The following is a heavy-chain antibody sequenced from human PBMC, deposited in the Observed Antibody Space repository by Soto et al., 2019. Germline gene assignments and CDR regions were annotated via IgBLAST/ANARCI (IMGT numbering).Heavy chain of an antibody. Sequence: QVQLVESGGGVVQPGRSLRLSCAGSGFSFSNYGMHWVRQAPGKGLAWVALIWYDGSNKYYADSVKGRFTISRDNSKNTLYLQMSSLRNEDTAVYYCARDPRVETTLMAVFQGWGQGTLVTVSS. CDR2: IWYDGSNK. V-gene: IGHV3-33*01. CDR3: ARDPRVETTLMAVFQG. D-gene: IGHD3-3*01. J-gene: IGHJ1*01. CDR1: GFSFSNYG.